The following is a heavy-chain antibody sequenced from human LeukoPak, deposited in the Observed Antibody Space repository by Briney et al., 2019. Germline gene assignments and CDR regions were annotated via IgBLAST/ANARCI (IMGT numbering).Heavy chain of an antibody. J-gene: IGHJ4*02. CDR1: GFFFSNGW. CDR3: RSEAFNQGGVDF. V-gene: IGHV3-15*05. CDR2: IKSNVDGGTV. D-gene: IGHD3-16*01. Sequence: GGSLRLPCAASGFFFSNGWMNLVRLAPGKGLEWVGRIKSNVDGGTVDYMAPVKGRFTILRDDSKNTLDLQLNSQKTEDTGIYFCRSEAFNQGGVDFWGQGTLVTVSS.